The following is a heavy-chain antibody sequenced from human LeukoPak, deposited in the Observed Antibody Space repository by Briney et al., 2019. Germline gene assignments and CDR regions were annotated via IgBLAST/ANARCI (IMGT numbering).Heavy chain of an antibody. V-gene: IGHV4-31*03. CDR3: ARASNTIFGVDHYAFDI. J-gene: IGHJ3*02. CDR2: IYYSGST. Sequence: SETLSLTCTVSGGSISSGGYYWSWIRQHPGKGLGWIGYIYYSGSTYYNPSIKSRVTIAVDTSKNQFSTKLSSDTAADTAVYYCARASNTIFGVDHYAFDIWGQGTMVTVSS. CDR1: GGSISSGGYY. D-gene: IGHD3-3*01.